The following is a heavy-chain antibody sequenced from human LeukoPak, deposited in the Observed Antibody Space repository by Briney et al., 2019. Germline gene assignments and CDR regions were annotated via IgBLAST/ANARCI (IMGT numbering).Heavy chain of an antibody. J-gene: IGHJ5*02. V-gene: IGHV4-4*09. CDR2: IYTSGST. CDR1: GGSINSYY. Sequence: SETLSLTCTVSGGSINSYYWSWIRQPPGKGLEWIGYIYTSGSTNYNPSLKSRVTISVDTSKNQFPLKLSSVTAADTAVYYCARLFCGGDCYPFDPWGQGTLVTVSS. D-gene: IGHD2-21*02. CDR3: ARLFCGGDCYPFDP.